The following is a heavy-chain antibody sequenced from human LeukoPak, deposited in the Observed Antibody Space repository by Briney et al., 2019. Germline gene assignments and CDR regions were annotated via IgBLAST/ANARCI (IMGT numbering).Heavy chain of an antibody. CDR1: GFTVSSNY. J-gene: IGHJ3*02. D-gene: IGHD1-26*01. CDR2: IYSGGST. CDR3: ARARYSGSYSRFEAFDI. Sequence: GGSLRLSCAASGFTVSSNYMSWVRQAPGKGLEWVSVIYSGGSTYYADSVKGRFTISRDNFKNTLYLQMNSLRAEDTAVYYCARARYSGSYSRFEAFDIWGQGTMVTVSS. V-gene: IGHV3-66*02.